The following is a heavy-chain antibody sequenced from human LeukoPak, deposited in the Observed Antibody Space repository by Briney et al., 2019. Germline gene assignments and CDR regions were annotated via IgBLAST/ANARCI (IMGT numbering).Heavy chain of an antibody. CDR1: GFSLSDTAVG. V-gene: IGHV2-5*01. CDR3: THSSGWTSDY. D-gene: IGHD6-19*01. CDR2: VYWNDDN. J-gene: IGHJ4*02. Sequence: SCPTLVNPTQTLTLTCTFSGFSLSDTAVGVHWIRRPPGKALEWLALVYWNDDNKYSPSLSSRLTVTKDTSKNQVVLTMTNMDPVDTATYYCTHSSGWTSDYWGQGILVTVSS.